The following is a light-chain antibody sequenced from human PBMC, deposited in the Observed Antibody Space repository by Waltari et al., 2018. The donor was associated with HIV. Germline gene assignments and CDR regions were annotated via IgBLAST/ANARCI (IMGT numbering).Light chain of an antibody. V-gene: IGLV1-40*01. CDR1: SSNVEAAYD. J-gene: IGLJ2*01. CDR2: GNV. Sequence: QSVLTQPPSVSGAPGQRVTISCTKSSSNVEAAYDVHWFQQVPGTAPKPLIYGNVNRPSGVPDRFSGSRSGTSASLAITGLQAEDEADYYCQSYDTSLTDIIFGGGTKLTVL. CDR3: QSYDTSLTDII.